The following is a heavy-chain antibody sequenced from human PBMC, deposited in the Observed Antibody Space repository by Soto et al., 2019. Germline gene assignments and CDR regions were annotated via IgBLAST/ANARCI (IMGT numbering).Heavy chain of an antibody. V-gene: IGHV1-18*01. Sequence: ASVKVSCKASGYTFTSYGISWVRQAPGQGLEWMGWISAYNGNTNYAQKLQGRVTMTTDTSTSTAYMELRSLRSDDTAVYYCARDLRCSGGSCYSGWFDPWGQGTLVTVSS. J-gene: IGHJ5*02. CDR3: ARDLRCSGGSCYSGWFDP. D-gene: IGHD2-15*01. CDR1: GYTFTSYG. CDR2: ISAYNGNT.